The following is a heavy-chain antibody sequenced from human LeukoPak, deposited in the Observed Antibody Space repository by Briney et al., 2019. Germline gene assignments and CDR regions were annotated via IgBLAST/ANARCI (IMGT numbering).Heavy chain of an antibody. V-gene: IGHV3-20*04. CDR1: GFKFDDHG. CDR2: LNWNGGRT. J-gene: IGHJ3*02. CDR3: AKDRSFIGLDI. Sequence: GGSLRLSCAASGFKFDDHGMSWVRQVPGKGLAWVSGLNWNGGRTGYADSVKGRFTISRDNAKNSLYLQMNSLRAEDTAFYYCAKDRSFIGLDIWGQGTMVIVSS. D-gene: IGHD1-26*01.